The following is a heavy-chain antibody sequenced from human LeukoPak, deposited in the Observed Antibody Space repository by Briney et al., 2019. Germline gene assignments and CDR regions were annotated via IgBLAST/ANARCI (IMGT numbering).Heavy chain of an antibody. CDR1: GFTFSTYG. Sequence: GGSLRLSCAASGFTFSTYGLHWVRQAPGKGLEWVALISYDGGNKNYISSVKGRFTISRDNSKNTLYLQMNSLRAEDTAVYYCALQPDAFDIWGQGTMVTVSS. D-gene: IGHD1-1*01. J-gene: IGHJ3*02. V-gene: IGHV3-30*03. CDR2: ISYDGGNK. CDR3: ALQPDAFDI.